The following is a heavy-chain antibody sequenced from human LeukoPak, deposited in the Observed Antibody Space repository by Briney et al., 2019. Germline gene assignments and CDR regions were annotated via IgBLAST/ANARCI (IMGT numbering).Heavy chain of an antibody. CDR2: ISSSSSYI. J-gene: IGHJ6*02. Sequence: GVSLRLSCAASGFTFSSYSMNWVRQAPGKGLEWVSSISSSSSYIYYADSVKGRFTISRDNAKNSLYLQMNSLRAEDTAVYYCARETGDYGMDVWGQGTTVTVSS. V-gene: IGHV3-21*01. CDR3: ARETGDYGMDV. CDR1: GFTFSSYS.